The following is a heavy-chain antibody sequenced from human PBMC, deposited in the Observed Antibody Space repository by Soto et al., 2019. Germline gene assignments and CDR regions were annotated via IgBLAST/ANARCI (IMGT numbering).Heavy chain of an antibody. J-gene: IGHJ4*01. D-gene: IGHD6-19*01. Sequence: LGWVRQPPGKGLGWVGDSLYSGSTKYNPSLESRVAISIDTSKNQLSLKLRSVSAADTAVYYCARVFAASPVAPWRADDYWGHGPLV. V-gene: IGHV4-59*01. CDR3: ARVFAASPVAPWRADDY. CDR2: SLYSGST.